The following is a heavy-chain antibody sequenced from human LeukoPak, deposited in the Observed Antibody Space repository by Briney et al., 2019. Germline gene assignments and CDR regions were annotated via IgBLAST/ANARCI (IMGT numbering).Heavy chain of an antibody. Sequence: PGGSLRLSCAASGFTFSNYWMHWVRQDPGKGLVWVSYINPDGSNTNYADSVKGRFTISRDNAKNSLYLQMDSLRAEDTAVYYCARVLSGSQDYYYYYMDVWGKGTTVTISS. D-gene: IGHD3-10*01. J-gene: IGHJ6*03. CDR1: GFTFSNYW. CDR2: INPDGSNT. V-gene: IGHV3-74*01. CDR3: ARVLSGSQDYYYYYMDV.